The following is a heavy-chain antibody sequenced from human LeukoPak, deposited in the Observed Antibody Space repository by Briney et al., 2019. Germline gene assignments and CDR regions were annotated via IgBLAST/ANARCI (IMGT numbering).Heavy chain of an antibody. Sequence: PSETLSLTCTVSNSSIISYYWSWIRQPPGKGLEWIGNIYYSGSTYYNPSLKSRVTISVDTSKNQFSLKLTSVTAADTAVYYCARLPAYCSTTSCSFDSWGQGTLVAVSS. V-gene: IGHV4-59*04. D-gene: IGHD2-2*01. CDR2: IYYSGST. CDR1: NSSIISYY. CDR3: ARLPAYCSTTSCSFDS. J-gene: IGHJ4*02.